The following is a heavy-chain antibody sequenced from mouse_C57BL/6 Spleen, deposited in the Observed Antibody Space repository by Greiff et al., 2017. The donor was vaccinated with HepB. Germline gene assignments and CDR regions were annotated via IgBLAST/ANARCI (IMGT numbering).Heavy chain of an antibody. J-gene: IGHJ4*01. V-gene: IGHV2-6*03. Sequence: VKLMESGPGLVAPSQSLSITCTVSGFSLTSYGVHWVRQPPGKGLEWLVVIWSDGSTTYNSALKSRLSISKDNSKSQIFLKMNSLQTDDTAMYYYARDGSSHYYAMDYWGQGTSVTVSS. D-gene: IGHD1-1*01. CDR3: ARDGSSHYYAMDY. CDR2: IWSDGST. CDR1: GFSLTSYG.